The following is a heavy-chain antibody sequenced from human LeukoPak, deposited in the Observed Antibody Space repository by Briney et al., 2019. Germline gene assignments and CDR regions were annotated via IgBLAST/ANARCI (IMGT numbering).Heavy chain of an antibody. Sequence: GGSLRLSCAASGFTFSSYEMNWVRQAPGKGLEWVSSISSSGSYIYYADSVKGRFSISRDNAKNSLYLQMNSLRAEDTAVYYCARDLLGWELHYFDYWGQGTLVTVSS. CDR1: GFTFSSYE. CDR2: ISSSGSYI. V-gene: IGHV3-21*01. D-gene: IGHD1-26*01. CDR3: ARDLLGWELHYFDY. J-gene: IGHJ4*02.